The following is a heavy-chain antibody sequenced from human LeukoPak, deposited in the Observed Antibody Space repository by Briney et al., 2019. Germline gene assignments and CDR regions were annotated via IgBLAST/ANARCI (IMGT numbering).Heavy chain of an antibody. D-gene: IGHD3-22*01. J-gene: IGHJ4*02. CDR1: GGSFSGYY. CDR3: ARLQDSSGYYHFDY. Sequence: SETLSLTCAVYGGSFSGYYWSWIRQPPGKGLEWIGEINHSGSTNYNPSLKSRVTISVDTSKNQFSLKLSSVTAADTAVYYCARLQDSSGYYHFDYWGQGTLVTVSS. CDR2: INHSGST. V-gene: IGHV4-34*01.